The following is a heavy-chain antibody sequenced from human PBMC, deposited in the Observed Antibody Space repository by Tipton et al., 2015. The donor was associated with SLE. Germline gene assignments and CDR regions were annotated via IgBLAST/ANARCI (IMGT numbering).Heavy chain of an antibody. D-gene: IGHD1-26*01. CDR1: GYTFSRYG. V-gene: IGHV1-18*01. Sequence: QLVQSGGEVKKPGASVRVSCKASGYTFSRYGVTWVRQAPGQGPEWMGWISAENGKTDYAEKFQDRVTLTTDTYTSTAYMDVWSLRSDDTAVYYCARGGGSYLMDFWGQGTLVTVSS. CDR2: ISAENGKT. J-gene: IGHJ4*02. CDR3: ARGGGSYLMDF.